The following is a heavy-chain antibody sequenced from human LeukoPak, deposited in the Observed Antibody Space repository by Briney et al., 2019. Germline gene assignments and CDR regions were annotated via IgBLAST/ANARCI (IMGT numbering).Heavy chain of an antibody. Sequence: SETLSLTCTVSGGSISSSNWWSWVRQPPGKGLEWIGEIYHSGSTNYNPSLKSRVTISVDKSKNQFSLKLSSVTAADTAVYYCARVSITMVRGVIEYYYYGMDVWGQGTTVTVSS. J-gene: IGHJ6*02. D-gene: IGHD3-10*01. CDR3: ARVSITMVRGVIEYYYYGMDV. CDR2: IYHSGST. CDR1: GGSISSSNW. V-gene: IGHV4-4*02.